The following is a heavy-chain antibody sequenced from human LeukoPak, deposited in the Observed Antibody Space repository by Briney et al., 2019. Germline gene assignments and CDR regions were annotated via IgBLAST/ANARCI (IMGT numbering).Heavy chain of an antibody. CDR3: ARHFASSSYSNNWFDP. Sequence: PSQTLSLTCTVSGGSISSGSYDWSWIRQPAGKGLEWIGRIYTSGSTNYNPSLKSRVTMSVDTSKNQFSLKLSSVTAADTAVYYCARHFASSSYSNNWFDPWGQGTLVTVSS. CDR1: GGSISSGSYD. D-gene: IGHD6-6*01. CDR2: IYTSGST. J-gene: IGHJ5*02. V-gene: IGHV4-61*02.